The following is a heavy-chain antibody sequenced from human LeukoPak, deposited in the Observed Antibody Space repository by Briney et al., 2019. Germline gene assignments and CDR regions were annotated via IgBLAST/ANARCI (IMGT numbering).Heavy chain of an antibody. D-gene: IGHD3-10*01. CDR2: INSDGTST. CDR3: ARGTYYGSGSLDY. V-gene: IGHV3-74*01. Sequence: PGGSLRLSCAASGFTFSNYWMHWVRKAPGKGLVWFSRINSDGTSTRYADSGKGRFTISRDNAKSTIYLQMSSLRAEDTAVYYCARGTYYGSGSLDYWGQGTLVTVSS. J-gene: IGHJ4*02. CDR1: GFTFSNYW.